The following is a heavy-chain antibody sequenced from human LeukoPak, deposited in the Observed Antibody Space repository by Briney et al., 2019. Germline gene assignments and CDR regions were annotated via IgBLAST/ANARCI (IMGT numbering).Heavy chain of an antibody. V-gene: IGHV4-38-2*01. Sequence: SETLSLTCAVSGYSISSGYYWGWVRQPPGKGLEWIGSIYHSGSTYYNPSLKSRVTISVDTSKNQFSLKLSSVTAADTAVYYCARGPITMVRGVSLLAENYGMDAWGKGTTVTVSS. J-gene: IGHJ6*04. CDR1: GYSISSGYY. CDR3: ARGPITMVRGVSLLAENYGMDA. D-gene: IGHD3-10*01. CDR2: IYHSGST.